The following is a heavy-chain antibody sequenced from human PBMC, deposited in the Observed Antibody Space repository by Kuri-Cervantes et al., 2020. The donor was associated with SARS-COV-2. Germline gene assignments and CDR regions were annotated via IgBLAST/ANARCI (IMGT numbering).Heavy chain of an antibody. CDR2: IIPIFGTA. J-gene: IGHJ4*02. CDR1: GYTFTSYG. CDR3: ARALRRNYYDFWSGYYFDY. Sequence: SVKVSCKASGYTFTSYGISWVRQAPGQGLEWMGGIIPIFGTANYAQKFQGRVTITADESTSTAYMELSSLRSEDTAVYYCARALRRNYYDFWSGYYFDYWGQGTLVTVSS. D-gene: IGHD3-3*01. V-gene: IGHV1-69*13.